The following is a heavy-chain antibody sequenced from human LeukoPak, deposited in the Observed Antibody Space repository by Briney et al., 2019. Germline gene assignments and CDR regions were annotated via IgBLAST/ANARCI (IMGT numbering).Heavy chain of an antibody. D-gene: IGHD3-22*01. CDR3: ARVDSSGYYDY. Sequence: ASVKVSCKASGYTFTVYYMHWVRQAPGQGLEWMGWINPNSGGTNYAQKFRGRVTMTRDTSISTAYMELSRLRSDDTAVYYCARVDSSGYYDYWGQGTLVTVSS. J-gene: IGHJ4*02. V-gene: IGHV1-2*02. CDR2: INPNSGGT. CDR1: GYTFTVYY.